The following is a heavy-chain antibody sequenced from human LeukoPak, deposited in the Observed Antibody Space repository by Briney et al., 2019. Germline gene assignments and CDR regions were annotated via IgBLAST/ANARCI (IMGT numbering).Heavy chain of an antibody. V-gene: IGHV3-21*01. CDR2: ITGSGSSE. CDR3: VSFDPFHY. CDR1: GFTFRTYN. Sequence: PGGSLRLSCTASGFTFRTYNMNWVRQAPGKGLEWVSSITGSGSSEYYADSVRGRFTISRDNTKNSLFLQMSSLTVEDTAVYYCVSFDPFHYWGLGTLVTVSS. J-gene: IGHJ4*02.